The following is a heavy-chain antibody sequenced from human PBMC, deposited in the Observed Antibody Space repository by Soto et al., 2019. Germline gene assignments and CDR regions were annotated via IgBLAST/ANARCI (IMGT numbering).Heavy chain of an antibody. J-gene: IGHJ4*02. CDR1: GFTFSSYD. CDR2: ISVTGSGT. D-gene: IGHD4-17*01. V-gene: IGHV3-23*01. CDR3: ARTTTTKSRDY. Sequence: EVQLLESGGGLVQPGGSLGLSCAASGFTFSSYDMSWVRQAPGKGLEYVSSISVTGSGTYYDDSVKGRFTISRDNSKNTLYLQMNSLRVEDTAVYYCARTTTTKSRDYWGQGTLVTVSS.